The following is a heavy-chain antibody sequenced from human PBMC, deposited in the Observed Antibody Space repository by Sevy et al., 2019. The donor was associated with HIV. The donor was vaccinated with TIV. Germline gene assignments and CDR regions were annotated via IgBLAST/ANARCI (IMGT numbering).Heavy chain of an antibody. V-gene: IGHV3-30-3*01. CDR3: ARDPHAVPHWGSFDS. D-gene: IGHD3-16*01. J-gene: IGHJ4*02. CDR2: IPKEGTNK. CDR1: GFTFTRYA. Sequence: GGSLRLSCEASGFTFTRYAFHWVRQAPGKGLEWVAVIPKEGTNKYYIDSVKGRFTISRDNSGNTLFLQMERLRAEDTAMYFCARDPHAVPHWGSFDSWGQGTLVTVSS.